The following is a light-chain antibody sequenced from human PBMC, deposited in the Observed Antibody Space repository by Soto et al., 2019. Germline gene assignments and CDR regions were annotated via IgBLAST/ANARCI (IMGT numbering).Light chain of an antibody. Sequence: GDTVTITCRASQTIGRWAWYQQRPGKAPNLLIYDASTLKSGVPSRFSGSASGTQFTLTIRSLQPDDFATYYCQQYNSYSWTFGQGTKVEVK. J-gene: IGKJ1*01. CDR2: DAS. CDR3: QQYNSYSWT. CDR1: QTIGRW. V-gene: IGKV1-5*01.